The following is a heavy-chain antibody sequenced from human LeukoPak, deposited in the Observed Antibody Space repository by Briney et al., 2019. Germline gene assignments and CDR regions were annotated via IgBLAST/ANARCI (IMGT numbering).Heavy chain of an antibody. Sequence: GGSLRLSCAASGFTFSSYSMNWVRQAPGKGLEWVSSISSSSSYIYYADSVKGRFTISRDNAKNSLYLQMNSLRAEDTAVYYCARGVAEVRGDSTDFDYWGQGTLVTVSS. CDR3: ARGVAEVRGDSTDFDY. D-gene: IGHD3-10*01. V-gene: IGHV3-21*04. J-gene: IGHJ4*02. CDR2: ISSSSSYI. CDR1: GFTFSSYS.